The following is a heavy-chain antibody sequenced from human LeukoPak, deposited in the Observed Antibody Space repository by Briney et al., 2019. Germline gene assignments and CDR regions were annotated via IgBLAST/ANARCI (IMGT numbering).Heavy chain of an antibody. CDR1: GFTFDDYA. D-gene: IGHD5-12*01. V-gene: IGHV3-9*01. J-gene: IGHJ4*02. CDR2: ISWNSGSI. CDR3: ARTGGYDPIDY. Sequence: GRSLRLSCAASGFTFDDYAMHWVRQAPGKGLEWVSGISWNSGSIGYADSVKGRFTISRDNAKNSLYLQMNSLRAEDTAVYYCARTGGYDPIDYWGQGTLVTVSS.